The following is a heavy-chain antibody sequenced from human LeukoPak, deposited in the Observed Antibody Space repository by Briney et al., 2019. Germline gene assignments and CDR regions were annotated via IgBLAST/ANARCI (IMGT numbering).Heavy chain of an antibody. CDR3: ARAPLLWFGELLDPNYFDY. CDR1: GGSISSYY. Sequence: SETLSLTCTVSGGSISSYYWSWIRQPPGKGLEWIGYIYTSGSTNYNPSLKSRVTISVDTSKNQFSLKLSSVTAADTAVYYCARAPLLWFGELLDPNYFDYWGQGTLVTVSS. D-gene: IGHD3-10*01. CDR2: IYTSGST. V-gene: IGHV4-4*09. J-gene: IGHJ4*02.